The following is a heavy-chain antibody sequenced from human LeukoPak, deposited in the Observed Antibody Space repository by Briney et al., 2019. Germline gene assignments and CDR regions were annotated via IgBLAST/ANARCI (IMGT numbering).Heavy chain of an antibody. V-gene: IGHV1-8*02. D-gene: IGHD6-25*01. CDR3: ARAGPLGRYYYYGMDV. Sequence: GASVTVSCKASGGTFSSYAISWVRQAPGQGLEWMGWMNPNSGNTGYAQKFQGGVTMTRNTSISTAYMELSSLRSEDTAVYYCARAGPLGRYYYYGMDVWGQGTTVTVSS. CDR2: MNPNSGNT. CDR1: GGTFSSYA. J-gene: IGHJ6*02.